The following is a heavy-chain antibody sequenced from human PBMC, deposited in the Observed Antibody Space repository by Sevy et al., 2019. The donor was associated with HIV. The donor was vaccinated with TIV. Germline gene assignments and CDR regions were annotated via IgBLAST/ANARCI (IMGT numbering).Heavy chain of an antibody. CDR3: ANDLRRGYYHEDYFDY. Sequence: GGSLRLSCAASGFTFSSYAMSWVRQAPGKGLEWVSAISGSGGSTYYAASVKGRFTISRDNSKNTLYLQRNSLRAEDTAVYYCANDLRRGYYHEDYFDYWGQGTLVTVSS. J-gene: IGHJ4*02. CDR1: GFTFSSYA. CDR2: ISGSGGST. V-gene: IGHV3-23*01. D-gene: IGHD3-22*01.